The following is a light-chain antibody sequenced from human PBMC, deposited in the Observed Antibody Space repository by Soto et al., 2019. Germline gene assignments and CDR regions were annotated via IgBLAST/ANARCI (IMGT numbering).Light chain of an antibody. J-gene: IGLJ3*02. CDR2: EVS. V-gene: IGLV2-14*01. Sequence: QSALTQPASVSGSPGQSITISCTGSSDDIGTYEYISWHQHHPGKAPKVMIYEVSNRPSGVSNRFSGSKSGNTASLTISGLQAEDEADYYCSSHTSSTTWVFGGGTKLTVL. CDR1: SDDIGTYEY. CDR3: SSHTSSTTWV.